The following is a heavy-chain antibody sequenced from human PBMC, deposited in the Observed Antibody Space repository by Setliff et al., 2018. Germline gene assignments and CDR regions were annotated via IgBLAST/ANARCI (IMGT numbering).Heavy chain of an antibody. J-gene: IGHJ3*02. CDR1: GLTFRSYW. V-gene: IGHV3-7*01. CDR2: IKKDGSTK. CDR3: VRDDADNYDAFDN. Sequence: GSLRLSCAASGLTFRSYWMSWVRQAPGKGLEWVANIKKDGSTKYYLDSVKGRFTISRDNAKRSLYLQMNGLRADETGVYYCVRDDADNYDAFDNWGQGTLVTVSS. D-gene: IGHD3-22*01.